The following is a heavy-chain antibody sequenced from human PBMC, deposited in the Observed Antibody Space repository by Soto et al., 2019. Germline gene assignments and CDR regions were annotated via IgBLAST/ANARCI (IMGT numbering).Heavy chain of an antibody. V-gene: IGHV4-31*03. CDR2: IYHSGST. CDR1: GGSISSGGDY. CDR3: ARHYDCDTGKSDAFDI. Sequence: QVQLQESGPGLVKPSQTLSLTCTASGGSISSGGDYWSWIRQHPGKGLEWIGYIYHSGSTYYSAPLRSRITISLDTSKNQLSLQLSSVTAADTAVYYCARHYDCDTGKSDAFDIWGQGTMVTVSS. J-gene: IGHJ3*02. D-gene: IGHD2-8*02.